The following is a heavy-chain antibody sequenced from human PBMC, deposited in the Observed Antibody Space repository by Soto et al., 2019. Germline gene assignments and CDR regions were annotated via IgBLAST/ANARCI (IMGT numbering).Heavy chain of an antibody. V-gene: IGHV4-34*01. CDR3: ARGPRRLLRFFEWLPNTNWFDP. Sequence: SETLSLTCAVYGGSFSGYYWSWIRQPRGKGLEWIGEINHSGSTNYNPSLKSRVTISVDTSKNQFSLKLSSVTAADTAVYYCARGPRRLLRFFEWLPNTNWFDPWGQGTLVTVSS. J-gene: IGHJ5*02. CDR1: GGSFSGYY. D-gene: IGHD3-3*01. CDR2: INHSGST.